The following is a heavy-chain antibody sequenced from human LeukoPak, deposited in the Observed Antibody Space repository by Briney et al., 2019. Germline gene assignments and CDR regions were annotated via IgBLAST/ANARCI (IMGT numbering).Heavy chain of an antibody. CDR1: GGSISSSSYY. Sequence: SETLSLTCTVSGGSISSSSYYWGWIRQPPGKGLEWIGSIYYSGSTYYNPSLKSRVTISVDTSKNQFSLKLSSVTAADTAVYYCARGAAAGTSLPYYYYMDVWGKGTTVTVSS. J-gene: IGHJ6*03. CDR3: ARGAAAGTSLPYYYYMDV. V-gene: IGHV4-39*01. D-gene: IGHD6-13*01. CDR2: IYYSGST.